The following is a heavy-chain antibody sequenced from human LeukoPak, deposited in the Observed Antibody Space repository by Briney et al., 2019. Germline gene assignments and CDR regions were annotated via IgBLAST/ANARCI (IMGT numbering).Heavy chain of an antibody. J-gene: IGHJ4*02. D-gene: IGHD3-22*01. V-gene: IGHV1-46*01. CDR2: INPSSGST. CDR3: ARGYDDTSGYSLDF. Sequence: ASVKVSCKASGYTFTNYYMYWVRQAPGQGLEWMGIINPSSGSTTYAQKFQGRVTMTSDTSTSTVYIELSSLRSEATAVYYCARGYDDTSGYSLDFWGQGTLVTVSS. CDR1: GYTFTNYY.